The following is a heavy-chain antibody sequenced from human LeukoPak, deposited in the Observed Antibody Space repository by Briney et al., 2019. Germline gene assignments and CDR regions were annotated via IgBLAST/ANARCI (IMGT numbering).Heavy chain of an antibody. D-gene: IGHD1-14*01. Sequence: ASVKVSCKASGYTFTSYYMHWVRQAPGQGLEWMGIINPSGGSTSYAQKFQGRVTMTRDTSTSTVYMELSSLRSEDTAVYYCARPAMRNHGDPRADAFDIWGQGTMVTVSS. CDR2: INPSGGST. J-gene: IGHJ3*02. V-gene: IGHV1-46*01. CDR3: ARPAMRNHGDPRADAFDI. CDR1: GYTFTSYY.